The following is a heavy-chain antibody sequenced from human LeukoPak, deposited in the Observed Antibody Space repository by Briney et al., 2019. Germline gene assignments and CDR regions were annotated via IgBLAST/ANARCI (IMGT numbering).Heavy chain of an antibody. D-gene: IGHD6-25*01. V-gene: IGHV4-59*01. CDR1: GGSISSCY. CDR2: IYYSGST. CDR3: ARDPWQRLSRWFDP. J-gene: IGHJ5*02. Sequence: SETLSLTCTVSGGSISSCYWSWIRQPPGKGLEWIGYIYYSGSTNYNPSLKSRVTISVDTSKNQFSLKLSSVTAADTAVYFCARDPWQRLSRWFDPWGHGILVTVSS.